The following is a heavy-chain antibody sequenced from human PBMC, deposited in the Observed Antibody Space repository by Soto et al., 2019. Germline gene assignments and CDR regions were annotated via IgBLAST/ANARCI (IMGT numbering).Heavy chain of an antibody. J-gene: IGHJ6*02. CDR1: GGTFSSYA. CDR2: IIPIFGTA. D-gene: IGHD1-1*01. CDR3: ARGDDESSYYYYYYGMDV. V-gene: IGHV1-69*06. Sequence: ASVKVSCKASGGTFSSYAISWVRQAPGQGLEWMGGIIPIFGTANYAQKFQGRVTITADKSTSTAYMELSSLRSEDTAVYYCARGDDESSYYYYYYGMDVWGQGTTVTVSS.